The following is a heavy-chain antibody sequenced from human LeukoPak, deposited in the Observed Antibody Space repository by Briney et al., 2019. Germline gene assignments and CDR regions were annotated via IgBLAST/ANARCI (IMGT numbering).Heavy chain of an antibody. D-gene: IGHD3-9*01. V-gene: IGHV3-48*04. Sequence: GGSLRLSCATSGFTFSRYTMSWVRQAPGKGLEWVSYISTRSNTIYYADSVEGRFTVSRDDANNSLNLQMNGLRADDTAVYYCARGLPRYYFDLWGQGTLVTVSS. CDR1: GFTFSRYT. J-gene: IGHJ4*02. CDR2: ISTRSNTI. CDR3: ARGLPRYYFDL.